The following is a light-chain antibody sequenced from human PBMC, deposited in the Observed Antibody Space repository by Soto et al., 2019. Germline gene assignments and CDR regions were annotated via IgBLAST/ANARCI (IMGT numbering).Light chain of an antibody. V-gene: IGKV1-6*01. CDR3: LQDYNYPLT. CDR1: QGIRND. CDR2: AAS. J-gene: IGKJ4*01. Sequence: AIQMTQSPSTLSASVGDRGTITGRASQGIRNDLGWYQQKPGKAPKLLIYAASSLQSGVPSRFSGSGSGTDFTLTISSLQPEDFATYYCLQDYNYPLTFGGGTKVDIK.